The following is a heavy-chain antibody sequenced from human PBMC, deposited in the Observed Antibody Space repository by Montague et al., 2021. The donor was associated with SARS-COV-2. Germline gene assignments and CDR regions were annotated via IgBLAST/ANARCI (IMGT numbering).Heavy chain of an antibody. CDR3: ARGRQHINMVVVVVTGGEYYFDF. V-gene: IGHV4-34*01. Sequence: SETLSLTCAVYGGSSSGAYWNWVRQPPGKGLEWIAEINYSGSANYNPSLKSRVTLSVDRSKNQFSLKMTSVTAADTAVYYCARGRQHINMVVVVVTGGEYYFDFWGQGTLVAVSS. J-gene: IGHJ4*02. CDR1: GGSSSGAY. CDR2: INYSGSA. D-gene: IGHD3-22*01.